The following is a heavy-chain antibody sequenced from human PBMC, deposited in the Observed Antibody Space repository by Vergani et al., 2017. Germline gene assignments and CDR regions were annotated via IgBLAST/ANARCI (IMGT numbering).Heavy chain of an antibody. CDR1: GGSISSYY. Sequence: QVQLQESGPGLVKPSETLSLTCTVSGGSISSYYWSWIRQPPGKGLEWIGYIYYSGSTNYNPSLKSRVTISVDTSKNQFSLKLSSVTAADTAAYYCARDYYGSGTVDYWGQGTLVTVSS. D-gene: IGHD3-10*01. V-gene: IGHV4-59*01. CDR3: ARDYYGSGTVDY. J-gene: IGHJ4*02. CDR2: IYYSGST.